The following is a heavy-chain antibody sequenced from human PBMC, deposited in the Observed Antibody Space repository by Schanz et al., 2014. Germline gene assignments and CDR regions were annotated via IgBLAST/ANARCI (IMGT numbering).Heavy chain of an antibody. Sequence: EMQLLESGGGLVQPGGSLRLSCAASGFTFSTHAMSWVRQAPGKGLEWVSTIGTSGGTNYAESVKGRFTISRDNSKNTLYLQMNSLRPEDTAVYYCAKYRGYYRVSGSYRELEYWGQGTLVTVSS. CDR2: IGTSGGT. D-gene: IGHD3-10*01. CDR1: GFTFSTHA. J-gene: IGHJ4*02. CDR3: AKYRGYYRVSGSYRELEY. V-gene: IGHV3-23*01.